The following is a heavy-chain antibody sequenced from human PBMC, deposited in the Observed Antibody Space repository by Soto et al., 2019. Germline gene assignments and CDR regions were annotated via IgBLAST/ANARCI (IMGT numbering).Heavy chain of an antibody. V-gene: IGHV1-69*02. CDR3: ARASTSSINEDWFDP. CDR1: GGTFSSYT. CDR2: IIPILGIA. Sequence: ASVKVSCKASGGTFSSYTISWVRQAPGQGLEWMGRIIPILGIANYAQKFQGRVTITADKSTSTAYMELSSLRSEDTAVYYCARASTSSINEDWFDPWGQGTLVTVSS. D-gene: IGHD2-2*01. J-gene: IGHJ5*02.